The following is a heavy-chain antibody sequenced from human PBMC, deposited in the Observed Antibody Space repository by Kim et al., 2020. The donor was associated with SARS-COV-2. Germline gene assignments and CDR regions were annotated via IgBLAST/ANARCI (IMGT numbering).Heavy chain of an antibody. V-gene: IGHV4-59*01. J-gene: IGHJ4*02. CDR2: IYYSGST. CDR1: GGSISSYY. CDR3: ARGAIGCFDC. D-gene: IGHD2-21*01. Sequence: SETLSLTCTVSGGSISSYYWTWIRQPPGKGLEWIGYIYYSGSTNYNPSLKSRVTISVDTSKNQFSLKLSSVTAADTAVYYCARGAIGCFDCWGQGTLVTVSS.